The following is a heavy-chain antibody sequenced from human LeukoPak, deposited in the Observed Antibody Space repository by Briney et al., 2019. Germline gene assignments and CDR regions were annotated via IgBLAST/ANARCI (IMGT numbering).Heavy chain of an antibody. CDR1: GFSFSSYD. J-gene: IGHJ4*02. CDR3: ARDLNREDFDY. V-gene: IGHV3-33*01. CDR2: IWFDGSDK. Sequence: GGSLRLSCAASGFSFSSYDMHWVRQAPGKGLEWVAIIWFDGSDKYYGDSVKGRLTISRDNSKNTLYLQMNSLRVEDTAVYYCARDLNREDFDYWGQGTLVAVSS. D-gene: IGHD1-14*01.